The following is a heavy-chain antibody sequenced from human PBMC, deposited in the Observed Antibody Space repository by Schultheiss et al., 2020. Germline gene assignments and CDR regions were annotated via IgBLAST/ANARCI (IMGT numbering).Heavy chain of an antibody. J-gene: IGHJ4*02. CDR2: IYYSGST. CDR3: ARESPHCTNGVCYGWIDY. CDR1: GGSISSGGYY. V-gene: IGHV4-31*03. Sequence: SQTLSLTCTVSGGSISSGGYYWSWIRQHPGKGLEWIGYIYYSGSTYYNPSLKSRVTISVDTSKNQFSLKLSSVTAADTAVYYCARESPHCTNGVCYGWIDYWGQGTLVTVSS. D-gene: IGHD2-8*01.